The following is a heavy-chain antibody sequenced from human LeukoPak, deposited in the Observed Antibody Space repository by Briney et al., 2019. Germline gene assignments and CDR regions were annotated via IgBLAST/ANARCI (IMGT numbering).Heavy chain of an antibody. V-gene: IGHV3-48*01. CDR2: ISSSSSTI. D-gene: IGHD2-15*01. Sequence: GXGLEWVSYISSSSSTIYYADSVKGRFTISRDNSKNTLYLQMNSLRAEDTAVYYCARDRIGRGLLLSYWGQGTLVTVSS. CDR3: ARDRIGRGLLLSY. J-gene: IGHJ4*02.